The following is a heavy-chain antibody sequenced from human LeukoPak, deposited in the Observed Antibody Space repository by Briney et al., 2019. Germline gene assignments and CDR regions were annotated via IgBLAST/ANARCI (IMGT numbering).Heavy chain of an antibody. V-gene: IGHV4-59*01. CDR1: GASISPYY. CDR3: ARRYSNGYFDY. J-gene: IGHJ4*02. CDR2: IYYSGST. Sequence: SGTLSLTCTVSGASISPYYWTWIRQPPGKGLEWIGYIYYSGSTNYNPSLKSRVTISVDTSKNQFSLKLSSVTAADTAVYYCARRYSNGYFDYWGQGSLVTVAS. D-gene: IGHD4-11*01.